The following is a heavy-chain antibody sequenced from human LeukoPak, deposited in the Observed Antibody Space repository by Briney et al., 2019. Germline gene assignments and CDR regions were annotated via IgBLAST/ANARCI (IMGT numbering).Heavy chain of an antibody. J-gene: IGHJ5*02. CDR1: GYTFTSYD. Sequence: GASVKVSCKASGYTFTSYDINWVRQATGQGLEWMGWMNPNSGNTGYAQKFQGRVTMTRDTSISTAYMELSRLRSDDTAVYYCARDSGIGIQPLFDPWGQGTLVTVSS. D-gene: IGHD2/OR15-2a*01. V-gene: IGHV1-8*01. CDR3: ARDSGIGIQPLFDP. CDR2: MNPNSGNT.